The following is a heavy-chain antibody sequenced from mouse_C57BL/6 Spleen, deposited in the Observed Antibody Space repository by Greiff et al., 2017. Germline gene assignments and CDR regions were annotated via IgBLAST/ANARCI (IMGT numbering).Heavy chain of an antibody. J-gene: IGHJ2*01. Sequence: QVQLQQSGAELVRPGASVKLSCKASGYTFTDYYINWVKQRPGQGLEWIARIYPGSGNTYYNEKFKGKATLTAEKSSSTAYMQLSSLTSEDSAVYFCAVYGNYGGYFDYWGQGTTLTVSS. CDR1: GYTFTDYY. CDR3: AVYGNYGGYFDY. CDR2: IYPGSGNT. D-gene: IGHD2-1*01. V-gene: IGHV1-76*01.